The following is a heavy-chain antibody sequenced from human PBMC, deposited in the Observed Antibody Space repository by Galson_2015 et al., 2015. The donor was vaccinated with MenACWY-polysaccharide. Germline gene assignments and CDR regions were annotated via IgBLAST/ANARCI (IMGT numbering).Heavy chain of an antibody. CDR1: GYTFSSYD. CDR2: MNPNSGNT. D-gene: IGHD5-18*01. J-gene: IGHJ4*02. CDR3: ARGPRDTEVAAPAALLLDY. V-gene: IGHV1-8*01. Sequence: SVKVSCKASGYTFSSYDINWVRQATGQRLEWMGWMNPNSGNTGYAQKFQGRVTMTRNTSISTAYMELSSLTSEDTAVYYCARGPRDTEVAAPAALLLDYWGQGILVTVSS.